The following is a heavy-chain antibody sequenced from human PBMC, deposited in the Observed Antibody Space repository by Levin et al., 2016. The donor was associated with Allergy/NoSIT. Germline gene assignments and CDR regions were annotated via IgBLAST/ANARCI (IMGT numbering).Heavy chain of an antibody. D-gene: IGHD3-22*01. J-gene: IGHJ4*02. CDR3: ARKPPVGYYDTGGLAHYFDY. V-gene: IGHV3-23*01. CDR2: VSATGGAT. Sequence: WIRQPPGKGLEWVSVVSATGGATYYADSVKGRFTSSRDNSKNTLYLQLNSLRAEDTAIYYCARKPPVGYYDTGGLAHYFDYWGQGTLVTVSS.